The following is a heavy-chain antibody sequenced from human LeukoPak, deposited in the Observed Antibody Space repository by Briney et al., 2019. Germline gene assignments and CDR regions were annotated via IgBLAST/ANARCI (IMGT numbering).Heavy chain of an antibody. D-gene: IGHD6-13*01. J-gene: IGHJ4*02. Sequence: GGSLRLSCAASGFTFSNAWMAWVRQAPGKGLEWVANINQDGSTKQYVDPVRGRFTISRDNAKNSLYLQMNSLRAEDTALYHCARDMSGSLDYWGQGTLVTVSS. V-gene: IGHV3-7*01. CDR2: INQDGSTK. CDR3: ARDMSGSLDY. CDR1: GFTFSNAW.